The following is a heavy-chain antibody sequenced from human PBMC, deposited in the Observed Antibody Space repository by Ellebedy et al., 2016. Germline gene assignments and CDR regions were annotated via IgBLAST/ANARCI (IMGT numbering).Heavy chain of an antibody. Sequence: GESLKISXAASGFTFSSYSMNWVRQAPGKGLEWVSYISSSSSTIYYADSVKGRFTISRDNAKNSLYLQMNSLRAEDTAVYYCARRLLGGRRGGYYYGMDVWGQGTTVTVSS. CDR3: ARRLLGGRRGGYYYGMDV. CDR2: ISSSSSTI. CDR1: GFTFSSYS. D-gene: IGHD2-21*02. V-gene: IGHV3-48*04. J-gene: IGHJ6*02.